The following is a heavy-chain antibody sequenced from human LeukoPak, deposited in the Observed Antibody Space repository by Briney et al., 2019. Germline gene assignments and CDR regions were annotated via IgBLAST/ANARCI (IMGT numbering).Heavy chain of an antibody. Sequence: SETLSLTCTVSGGSISSYYWSWIRQPAGKGLEWIGRIYTSGSTNYNPSLKSRVTMSVDTSKNQFSLKLSSVTAADTAVYYCARHHPTRRDGYNLNWFDPWGQGTLVTVSS. CDR3: ARHHPTRRDGYNLNWFDP. CDR1: GGSISSYY. J-gene: IGHJ5*02. V-gene: IGHV4-4*07. D-gene: IGHD5-12*01. CDR2: IYTSGST.